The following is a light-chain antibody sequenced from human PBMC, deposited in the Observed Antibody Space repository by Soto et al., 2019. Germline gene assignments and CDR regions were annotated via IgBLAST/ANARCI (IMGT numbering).Light chain of an antibody. CDR2: AAS. Sequence: DIQMTQSPSSLYASVGDRVTITCRASQSISSYLNWYQQKPGKAPKLLIYAASSLQSGVPSRFSGSGSGTDFTLTISSLQPEDFATYYCQQSYSTPMYTFCQGTKLEIK. J-gene: IGKJ2*01. V-gene: IGKV1-39*01. CDR3: QQSYSTPMYT. CDR1: QSISSY.